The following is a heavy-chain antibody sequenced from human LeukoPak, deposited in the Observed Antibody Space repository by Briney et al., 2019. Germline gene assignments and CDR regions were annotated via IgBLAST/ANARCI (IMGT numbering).Heavy chain of an antibody. CDR1: GFTVSSNY. CDR3: ARHAATVVTPHAPGQAPLGAFDI. Sequence: PGGSLRLSCAASGFTVSSNYMSWIRQPPGKGLEWIGSIYYSESTYYNPSLKSRVTMSVDTSENQFSLKMSSVTAADTAVYYCARHAATVVTPHAPGQAPLGAFDIWGQGTMVTVSS. CDR2: IYYSEST. J-gene: IGHJ3*02. V-gene: IGHV4-39*01. D-gene: IGHD4-23*01.